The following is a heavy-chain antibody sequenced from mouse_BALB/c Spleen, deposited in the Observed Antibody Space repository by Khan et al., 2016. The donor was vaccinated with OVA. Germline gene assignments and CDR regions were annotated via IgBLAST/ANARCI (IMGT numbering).Heavy chain of an antibody. Sequence: HIQLVQSGPELKKPGETVKISCKASGYTFTNNGMNWVKQNPGKGLKWMGWINTYTGEPTYVDDFKGRFAFSLETSATTAYLQINNLKNEDTATYFCARGGYAGTMDYWSQGTSVTVSS. D-gene: IGHD2-14*01. CDR1: GYTFTNNG. CDR2: INTYTGEP. J-gene: IGHJ4*01. CDR3: ARGGYAGTMDY. V-gene: IGHV9-3-1*01.